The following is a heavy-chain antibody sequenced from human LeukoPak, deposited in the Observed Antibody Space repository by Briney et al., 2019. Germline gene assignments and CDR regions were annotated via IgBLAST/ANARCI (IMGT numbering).Heavy chain of an antibody. Sequence: GGSLRLSCAASGFRFSSYAMFWVRQAPGEGLEWVAVVWDDVSNKYYAESVKGRFTISRDNSKNTLYLQLSGLRSDDTAVDYCCINPRHFDFWTVDRYFDYWGQGTLVTVSS. CDR3: CINPRHFDFWTVDRYFDY. V-gene: IGHV3-30*04. D-gene: IGHD3/OR15-3a*01. J-gene: IGHJ4*02. CDR1: GFRFSSYA. CDR2: VWDDVSNK.